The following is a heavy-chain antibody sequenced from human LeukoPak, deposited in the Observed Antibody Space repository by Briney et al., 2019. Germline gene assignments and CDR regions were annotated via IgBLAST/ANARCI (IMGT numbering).Heavy chain of an antibody. D-gene: IGHD3-3*01. CDR2: ISSSSTI. CDR3: AREYLLSPLFSGYYTSAFDI. V-gene: IGHV3-48*01. Sequence: GGSLRLSCAASGFTFSSYAMSWVRQAPGKGLEWVSYISSSSTIYYADSVKGRFTISRDNAKNSLYLQMNSLRAEDTAVYYCAREYLLSPLFSGYYTSAFDIWGQGTMVTVSS. CDR1: GFTFSSYA. J-gene: IGHJ3*02.